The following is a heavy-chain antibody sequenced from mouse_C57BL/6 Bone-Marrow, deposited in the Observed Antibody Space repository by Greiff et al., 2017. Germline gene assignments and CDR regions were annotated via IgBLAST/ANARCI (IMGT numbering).Heavy chain of an antibody. J-gene: IGHJ1*03. CDR1: GFSLTSYG. CDR2: IWRGGST. D-gene: IGHD1-1*01. V-gene: IGHV2-5*01. Sequence: QVQLQQSGPGLVQPSQSLSITCTVSGFSLTSYGVHWVRQSPGKGLEWLGVIWRGGSTDYNAAFMSRLSITKDNSKSQVFFKMNSLQADDTAIYYCAAHYYGSSYVKYWYFDVWGTGTTVTVSS. CDR3: AAHYYGSSYVKYWYFDV.